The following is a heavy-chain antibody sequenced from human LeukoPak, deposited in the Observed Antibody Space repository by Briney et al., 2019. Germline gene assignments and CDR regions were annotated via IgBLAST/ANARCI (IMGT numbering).Heavy chain of an antibody. CDR1: GGSISSGSYY. J-gene: IGHJ4*02. CDR2: IYTSGST. Sequence: SQTLSLTCTVSGGSISSGSYYWSWIRQPAGKGLEWIGRIYTSGSTNYNPSLKSRVTISVDTSKNQFSLKLSSVTAADTAVYYCARDLGLGSLFDCWGQGTLVTVSS. CDR3: ARDLGLGSLFDC. V-gene: IGHV4-61*02. D-gene: IGHD7-27*01.